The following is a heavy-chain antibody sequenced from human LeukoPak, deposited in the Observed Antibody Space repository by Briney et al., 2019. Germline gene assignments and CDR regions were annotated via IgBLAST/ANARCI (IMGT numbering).Heavy chain of an antibody. CDR2: ISSSGSTI. D-gene: IGHD3-10*01. Sequence: GGSLILSCAASGFTFSSYEMNWVRQAPGKGLEWVSYISSSGSTIYYADSVKGRFTISRDNAKNSLYLQMNSLRAEDTAVYYCARDQYGSGDGYYMDVWGKGTTVTISS. CDR3: ARDQYGSGDGYYMDV. CDR1: GFTFSSYE. V-gene: IGHV3-48*03. J-gene: IGHJ6*03.